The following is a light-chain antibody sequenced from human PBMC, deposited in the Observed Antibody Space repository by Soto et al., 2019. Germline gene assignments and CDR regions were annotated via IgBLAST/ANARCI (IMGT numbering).Light chain of an antibody. J-gene: IGLJ2*01. CDR1: SSNIGSNP. CDR3: SAWDYSLYGPV. CDR2: TNN. V-gene: IGLV1-44*01. Sequence: QSVLTQPPSASGTPGQRVTISCSGSSSNIGSNPVNWYQQLPGTAPKLLIYTNNQRPSGVPDRFSGSKSGTSASLAISGLQSEDEADYYCSAWDYSLYGPVFGGGTKLTVL.